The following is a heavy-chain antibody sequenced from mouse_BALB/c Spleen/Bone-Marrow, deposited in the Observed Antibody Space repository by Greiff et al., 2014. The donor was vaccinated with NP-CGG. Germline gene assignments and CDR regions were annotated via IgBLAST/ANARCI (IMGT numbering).Heavy chain of an antibody. CDR1: GFSFISYG. J-gene: IGHJ3*01. V-gene: IGHV2-9*02. CDR2: IWAGGTT. CDR3: ARDSDYGSTLFAY. Sequence: VKLVESGPGLVAPSQSLSITCTVSGFSFISYGVHWVRQPPGRGLEWLGVIWAGGTTNYNSALMSRLSISKDNSKSQDFLKMNSLQTDDTAIYYCARDSDYGSTLFAYWGQGTLVTVSA. D-gene: IGHD1-1*01.